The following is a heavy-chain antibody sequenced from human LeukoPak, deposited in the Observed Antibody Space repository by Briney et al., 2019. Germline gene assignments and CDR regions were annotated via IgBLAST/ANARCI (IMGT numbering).Heavy chain of an antibody. V-gene: IGHV3-74*01. CDR3: ARGRNGFFDY. CDR1: GFTFSTYW. Sequence: GGSLRLSCAASGFTFSTYWMHWVRQAPGKGLVWVSQINADSRRTRYADSVKGRLTISRDNAKNTVYLQINSLSAEDTAMYYCARGRNGFFDYWGHGTPVTVSS. J-gene: IGHJ4*01. CDR2: INADSRRT. D-gene: IGHD5-24*01.